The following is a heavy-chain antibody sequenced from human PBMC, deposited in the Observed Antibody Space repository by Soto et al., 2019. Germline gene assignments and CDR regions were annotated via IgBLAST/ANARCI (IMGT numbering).Heavy chain of an antibody. D-gene: IGHD6-19*01. Sequence: SETLSLTCTVSGGSISSSSYYWGWIRQPPGKGLEWIGSIYYSGSTYYNPSLKSRVTISVDTSKNQFSLKLSSVTAADTAVYYCARTYSSGWKTFDYWGQGTLVTVSS. CDR3: ARTYSSGWKTFDY. CDR1: GGSISSSSYY. J-gene: IGHJ4*02. V-gene: IGHV4-39*01. CDR2: IYYSGST.